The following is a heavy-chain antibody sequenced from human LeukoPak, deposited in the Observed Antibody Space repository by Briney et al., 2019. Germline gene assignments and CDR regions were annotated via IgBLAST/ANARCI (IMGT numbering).Heavy chain of an antibody. CDR3: ARTYPESYFDY. Sequence: PSETLSLTCTVSGGSISSYYWSWIRQPPGKGLEWIGYIYYSGSTNYNPSVKSRVTISVDTSKNQFSLKLSSVTAADTAVYYCARTYPESYFDYWGQGTLVTVSS. CDR1: GGSISSYY. CDR2: IYYSGST. J-gene: IGHJ4*02. V-gene: IGHV4-59*08.